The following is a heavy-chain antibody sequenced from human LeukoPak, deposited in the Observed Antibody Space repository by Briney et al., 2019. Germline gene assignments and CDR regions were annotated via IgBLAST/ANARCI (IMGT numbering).Heavy chain of an antibody. CDR3: ARERVPAAQGHNWFDP. V-gene: IGHV4-59*01. CDR2: IDYSEST. D-gene: IGHD2-2*01. Sequence: SETLSLTYTVSGXSISRYYWSWIRQSPVRGLEWIGYIDYSESTNYNPSLKSRVSISVDTSKNQFSLKLSSVTAADTAVYFCARERVPAAQGHNWFDPWGQGTLVTVSS. CDR1: GXSISRYY. J-gene: IGHJ5*02.